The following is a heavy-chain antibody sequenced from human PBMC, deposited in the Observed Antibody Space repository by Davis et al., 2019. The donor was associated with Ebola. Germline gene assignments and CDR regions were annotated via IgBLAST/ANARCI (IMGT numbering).Heavy chain of an antibody. CDR2: INAGNGNT. D-gene: IGHD2-15*01. J-gene: IGHJ4*02. V-gene: IGHV1-3*01. Sequence: AASVKVSCKASGYTFTSYAMHWVRQAPGQRLEWMGWINAGNGNTKYSQKFQGRVTITRDTSASTAYMELSSLRSDDTAVYYCARGYCSGGSCYSGDYWGQGTLVTVSS. CDR1: GYTFTSYA. CDR3: ARGYCSGGSCYSGDY.